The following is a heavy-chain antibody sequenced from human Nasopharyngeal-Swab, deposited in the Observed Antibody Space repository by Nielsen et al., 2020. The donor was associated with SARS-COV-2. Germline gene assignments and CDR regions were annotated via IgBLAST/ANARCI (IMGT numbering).Heavy chain of an antibody. J-gene: IGHJ6*02. D-gene: IGHD4-17*01. V-gene: IGHV3-7*01. CDR2: IKQDGSEK. Sequence: GESLKISCAASGFTFSSYWMSWVRQAPGKGLEWVANIKQDGSEKYYVDSVKGRFTISRDNAKNSLYLQMNSLRAEDTAVYYCARETTVTTLGLYYYYYGMDVWGQGTTVTVSS. CDR3: ARETTVTTLGLYYYYYGMDV. CDR1: GFTFSSYW.